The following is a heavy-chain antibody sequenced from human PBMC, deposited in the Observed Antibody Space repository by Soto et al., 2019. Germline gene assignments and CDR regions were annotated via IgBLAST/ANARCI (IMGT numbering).Heavy chain of an antibody. Sequence: ETLSVTCAVYGGSFSGYYWSWIRQPPGKGLEWIGEINHSGSTNYNPSLKSRVTISVDTSKNQFSLKLSSVTAADTAVYYCARGPLGPVRGVIIKSDSYYYGMDVLCQCTTVT. V-gene: IGHV4-34*01. CDR1: GGSFSGYY. CDR2: INHSGST. D-gene: IGHD3-10*01. CDR3: ARGPLGPVRGVIIKSDSYYYGMDV. J-gene: IGHJ6*02.